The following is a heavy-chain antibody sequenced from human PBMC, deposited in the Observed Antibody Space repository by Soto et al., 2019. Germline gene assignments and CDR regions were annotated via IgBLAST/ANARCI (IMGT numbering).Heavy chain of an antibody. CDR3: ARGPDGGRIYYYYGMDV. J-gene: IGHJ6*02. V-gene: IGHV3-7*03. Sequence: GGSLRLSCAASGFTFSSYWMSWVRQAPGKGLEWVANIKQDGSEKYYADSVKGRFTISRDNSKNTLYLQMNSLRAEDTAVYYCARGPDGGRIYYYYGMDVWGQGTTVTVSS. CDR1: GFTFSSYW. CDR2: IKQDGSEK.